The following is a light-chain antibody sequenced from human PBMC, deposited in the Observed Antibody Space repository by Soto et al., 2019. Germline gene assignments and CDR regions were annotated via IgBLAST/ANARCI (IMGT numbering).Light chain of an antibody. V-gene: IGKV1-5*01. J-gene: IGKJ5*01. CDR3: QQYNSYSAIT. Sequence: DIQMTQSPSTLSASVGDRVTITCRASQSISTWLAWYQQKPGKAPKVLIYDASTLESGVPSRFSGSGSGTEFTLTISSLQPDDFATYYCQQYNSYSAITFGHGTRLEIK. CDR1: QSISTW. CDR2: DAS.